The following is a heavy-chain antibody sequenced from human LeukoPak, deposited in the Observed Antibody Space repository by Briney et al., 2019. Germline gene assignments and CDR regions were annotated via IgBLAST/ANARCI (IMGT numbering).Heavy chain of an antibody. Sequence: SETLSLTCTVSVGSISSYYWGWIRQPPGKGLEWIGSIYYSGSTYYNPSLKSRVTISVDTSKNQFSLKLSSVTAADTAVYYCARHNDDYGDSAEYFQHWGQGTLVTVSS. CDR1: VGSISSYY. CDR3: ARHNDDYGDSAEYFQH. CDR2: IYYSGST. D-gene: IGHD4-17*01. V-gene: IGHV4-39*01. J-gene: IGHJ1*01.